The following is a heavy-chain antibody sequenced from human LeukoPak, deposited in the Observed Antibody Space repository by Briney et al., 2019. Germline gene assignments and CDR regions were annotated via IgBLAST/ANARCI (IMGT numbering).Heavy chain of an antibody. V-gene: IGHV3-48*03. D-gene: IGHD6-13*01. CDR3: ALPSIAAAGRDS. CDR1: GFTFSSYE. Sequence: GGSLRLSCVASGFTFSSYEMTWVRQAPGKGLEWLSYISSSGSTIYYADSVKGRFTVSRDNAKNSLYLQMNSLRAEDTAVYYCALPSIAAAGRDSWGQGTLVTVSS. J-gene: IGHJ4*02. CDR2: ISSSGSTI.